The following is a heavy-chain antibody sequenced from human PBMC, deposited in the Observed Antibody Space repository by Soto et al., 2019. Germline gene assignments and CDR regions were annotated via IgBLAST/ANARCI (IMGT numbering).Heavy chain of an antibody. CDR1: GYTFTSYA. CDR2: INAGNGNT. CDR3: ARPHIVVVVAATRHYYGMDV. J-gene: IGHJ6*02. V-gene: IGHV1-3*01. D-gene: IGHD2-15*01. Sequence: ASVKVSCKASGYTFTSYAMHWVRQAPGQRLEWMGWINAGNGNTKYSQKFQGRVTITADESTSTAYMELSSLRSEDTAVYYCARPHIVVVVAATRHYYGMDVWGQGTTVTVSS.